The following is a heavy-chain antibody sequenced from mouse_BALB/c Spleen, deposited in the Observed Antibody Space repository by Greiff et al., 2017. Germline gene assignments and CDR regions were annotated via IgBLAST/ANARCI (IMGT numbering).Heavy chain of an antibody. Sequence: VQLQQSGAELVRPGASVTLSCKASGYTFTDYEMHWVKQTPVHGLEWIGAIDPETGGTAYNQKFKGKATLTADKSSSTAYMELRSLTSEDSAVYYCTKWYYGSPYFDYWGQGTTLTVSS. V-gene: IGHV1-15*01. J-gene: IGHJ2*01. D-gene: IGHD1-1*01. CDR2: IDPETGGT. CDR1: GYTFTDYE. CDR3: TKWYYGSPYFDY.